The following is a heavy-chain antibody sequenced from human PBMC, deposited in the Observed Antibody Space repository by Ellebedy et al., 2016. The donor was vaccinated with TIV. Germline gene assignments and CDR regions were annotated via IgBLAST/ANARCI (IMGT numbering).Heavy chain of an antibody. CDR2: IHPDGSDI. Sequence: GESLKISCAVSGIRLSPYWMSWVRQAPGKGLEWVANIHPDGSDIHYVDSVKGRFTISRNNAGNSLDLQMNSLRAEDTAVYYCARGGRADYWGQGTLVTVSS. CDR1: GIRLSPYW. D-gene: IGHD3-10*01. J-gene: IGHJ4*02. V-gene: IGHV3-7*03. CDR3: ARGGRADY.